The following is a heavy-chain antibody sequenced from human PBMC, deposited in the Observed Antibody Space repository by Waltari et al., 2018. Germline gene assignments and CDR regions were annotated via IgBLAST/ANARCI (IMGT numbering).Heavy chain of an antibody. V-gene: IGHV1-8*01. CDR3: ARGYWGGNPYHYDMDV. CDR1: GYIFTNYD. CDR2: MNPNSGSA. Sequence: QVQLVQYGAEVKIPGASVKVSCKASGYIFTNYDITWVRQATGQGLQWMGWMNPNSGSAGQAETFYGRVTFTRSTSINTAYMELTGLTSEDTAIYYCARGYWGGNPYHYDMDVWGQGTTVTVSS. D-gene: IGHD3-10*01. J-gene: IGHJ6*02.